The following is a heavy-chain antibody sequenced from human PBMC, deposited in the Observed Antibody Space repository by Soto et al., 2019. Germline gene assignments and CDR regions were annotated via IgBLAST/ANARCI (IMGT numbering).Heavy chain of an antibody. Sequence: PSETLSLTCTVSGVSVTRGSYYWSWIRQPPGKGLEWIGYIYYSGCTKYNPSLKSRGTISEDTSKNQFSLKLNSVTAADTAVYYCARGVVVVVGAPEIYAFDIWGQGTMVTVSS. J-gene: IGHJ3*02. CDR3: ARGVVVVVGAPEIYAFDI. D-gene: IGHD2-15*01. CDR2: IYYSGCT. V-gene: IGHV4-61*01. CDR1: GVSVTRGSYY.